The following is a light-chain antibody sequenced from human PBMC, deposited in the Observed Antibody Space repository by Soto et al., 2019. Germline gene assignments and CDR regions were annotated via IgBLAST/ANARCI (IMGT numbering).Light chain of an antibody. CDR3: SSYTSSQGV. J-gene: IGLJ3*02. CDR1: SSDVGAYNY. CDR2: EVS. V-gene: IGLV2-14*01. Sequence: QSALTQPASVSGSPGQSITISCTGTSSDVGAYNYFSWYQQHPGKAPKLMIYEVSNRPSGVSNRFSGSKSGNTASLTISGLQPEDEADYYCSSYTSSQGVFGGGTQLTVL.